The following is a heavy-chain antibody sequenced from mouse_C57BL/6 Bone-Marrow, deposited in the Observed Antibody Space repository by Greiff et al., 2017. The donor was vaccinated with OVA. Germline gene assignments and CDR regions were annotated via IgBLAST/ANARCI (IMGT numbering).Heavy chain of an antibody. Sequence: DVKLVESGGDLVKPGGSLKLSCAASGFTFSSYGMSWVRQTPDKRLEWVATISSGGSYTYYPDSVKGRFTISRDNAKNTLYLQMSSLKSEDTAMYYCARLYDGSFAYWGQGTLVTVSA. CDR3: ARLYDGSFAY. J-gene: IGHJ3*01. D-gene: IGHD2-3*01. CDR1: GFTFSSYG. CDR2: ISSGGSYT. V-gene: IGHV5-6*02.